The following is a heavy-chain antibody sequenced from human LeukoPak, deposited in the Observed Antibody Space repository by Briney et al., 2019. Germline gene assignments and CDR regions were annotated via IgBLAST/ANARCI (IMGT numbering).Heavy chain of an antibody. CDR3: ARDGAATYSHGYYYYGMDV. D-gene: IGHD2-21*01. V-gene: IGHV1-18*01. CDR1: GYTFTSYG. J-gene: IGHJ6*02. CDR2: ISAYNGNT. Sequence: ASVKVSCKASGYTFTSYGISWVRQAPGQGLEWMGWISAYNGNTNYAQKLQGRVTMTTDTSTSTAYMELRSLRSEDTAVYYCARDGAATYSHGYYYYGMDVWGQGTTVTVSS.